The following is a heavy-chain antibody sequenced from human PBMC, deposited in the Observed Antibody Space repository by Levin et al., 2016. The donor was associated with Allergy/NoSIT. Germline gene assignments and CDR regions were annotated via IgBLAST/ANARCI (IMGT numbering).Heavy chain of an antibody. J-gene: IGHJ4*02. CDR2: VRGLGGNT. CDR3: AKDLAVLRGVLGFDY. V-gene: IGHV3-23*01. D-gene: IGHD3-10*01. Sequence: VRQAPGKGLEWVANVRGLGGNTNYADSVKGRFTISRDNSKNTVYLQMNSLRVEDTAVYYCAKDLAVLRGVLGFDYWGQGTLVTVSS.